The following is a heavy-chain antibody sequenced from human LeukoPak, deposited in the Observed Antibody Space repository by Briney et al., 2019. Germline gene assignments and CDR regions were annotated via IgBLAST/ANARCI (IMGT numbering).Heavy chain of an antibody. CDR3: ARVGRLAAAGTSFPSLYYGMDV. J-gene: IGHJ6*02. CDR1: GFTFSDYY. V-gene: IGHV3-11*01. Sequence: KPGGSLRLSCAASGFTFSDYYMSWIRQAPGKGLEWVSYISSSGSTIYYADSVKGRFTISRDNAKNSLYLQMNSLRAEDTAVYYCARVGRLAAAGTSFPSLYYGMDVWGQGTTVTVSS. CDR2: ISSSGSTI. D-gene: IGHD6-13*01.